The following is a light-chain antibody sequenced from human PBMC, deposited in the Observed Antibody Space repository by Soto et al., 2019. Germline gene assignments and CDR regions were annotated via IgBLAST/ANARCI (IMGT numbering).Light chain of an antibody. Sequence: QSVLTQSPSASASLGASVNLTCTLSSGHSSYAIAWHQQQPEKGPRYLMRLNSDGSHNKADGIPDRFSGSSSGAERYLTISSLQSEDEADYYCQTWAIGLRVFGGGTKLTVL. CDR3: QTWAIGLRV. CDR2: LNSDGSH. CDR1: SGHSSYA. V-gene: IGLV4-69*01. J-gene: IGLJ2*01.